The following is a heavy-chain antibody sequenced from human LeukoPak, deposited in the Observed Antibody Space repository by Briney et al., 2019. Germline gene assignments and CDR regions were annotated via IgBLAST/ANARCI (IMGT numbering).Heavy chain of an antibody. D-gene: IGHD2-2*01. CDR2: FSGST. CDR3: ARLGATRQLPSH. J-gene: IGHJ4*02. V-gene: IGHV3-23*01. Sequence: GGSLRLSCAASGFTLTNYAMNWVRQAPGKGLEWVSAFSGSTYYADSVKGRFTISRDSSKNTLYLQMNSLRAEDTAVYYCARLGATRQLPSHWGQGTLVTVSS. CDR1: GFTLTNYA.